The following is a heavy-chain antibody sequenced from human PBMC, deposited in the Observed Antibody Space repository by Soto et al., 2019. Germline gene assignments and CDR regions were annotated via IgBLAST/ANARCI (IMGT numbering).Heavy chain of an antibody. Sequence: SETLSLTCSASGGSITSSSHFWGWVRQPPGKGLEWIGTIYFTGNTYYTPSLKSRLTMSIDTSKSEFSLRLNSVTAADTAVYYCAGQTFTIAAASYGRSNWFDPWGPGTLVTVSS. CDR1: GGSITSSSHF. CDR3: AGQTFTIAAASYGRSNWFDP. J-gene: IGHJ5*02. V-gene: IGHV4-39*01. CDR2: IYFTGNT. D-gene: IGHD6-25*01.